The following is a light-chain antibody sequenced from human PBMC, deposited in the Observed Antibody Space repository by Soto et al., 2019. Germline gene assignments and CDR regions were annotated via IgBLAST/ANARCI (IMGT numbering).Light chain of an antibody. CDR3: LQVSHFPQT. CDR1: QSLVYSDGNTY. V-gene: IGKV2-24*01. J-gene: IGKJ1*01. CDR2: QVS. Sequence: VLTQTPLSSPVTLGQPASISCRSSQSLVYSDGNTYLSWLQQSPGQHPRLLIYQVSNRSSGVQDRSSGSAAGTDFTLKISRGEAEDVGVYSCLQVSHFPQTFGQGTKVVI.